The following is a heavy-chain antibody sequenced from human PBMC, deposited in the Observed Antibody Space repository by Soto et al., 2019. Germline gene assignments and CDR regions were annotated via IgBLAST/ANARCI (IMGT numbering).Heavy chain of an antibody. CDR2: IYDTGNT. Sequence: HLQLQESGPGLVKSSETLSLTCAVSGGSITSSGFWWSWIRQPPGKSLEWIATIYDTGNTFYNPSLRSRVTISADTSKNQFALNLNSVTAADTAVYYCAKRAYGDPFDPWGQGTLVTVSS. V-gene: IGHV4-39*01. CDR1: GGSITSSGFW. CDR3: AKRAYGDPFDP. D-gene: IGHD4-17*01. J-gene: IGHJ5*02.